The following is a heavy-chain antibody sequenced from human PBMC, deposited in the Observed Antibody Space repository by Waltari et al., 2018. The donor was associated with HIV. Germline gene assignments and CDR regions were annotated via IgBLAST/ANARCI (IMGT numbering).Heavy chain of an antibody. CDR2: VYTSGNT. V-gene: IGHV4-61*02. CDR3: ARALDYYESGSFPWWFFDL. Sequence: SWIRQPAGKELEWIGRVYTSGNTDYNPSLRSRVTLSVDTSNNQFSLKLSSLTAADTAVYYCARALDYYESGSFPWWFFDLWGRGTLVTVSS. D-gene: IGHD3-10*01. J-gene: IGHJ2*01.